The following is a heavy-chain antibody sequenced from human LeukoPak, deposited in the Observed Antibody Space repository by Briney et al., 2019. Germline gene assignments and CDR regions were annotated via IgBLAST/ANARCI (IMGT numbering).Heavy chain of an antibody. V-gene: IGHV1-69*06. J-gene: IGHJ5*02. D-gene: IGHD2-2*01. Sequence: SVKLSCKASGGTFSSYAISWVRQAPGQGLEWMGGIIPIFGTANYAQKFQGRVTITADKSTSTAYMELSSLRSEDTAVYYCARDGCSSTSCYPYNWFDPWGQGTLVTVSS. CDR2: IIPIFGTA. CDR1: GGTFSSYA. CDR3: ARDGCSSTSCYPYNWFDP.